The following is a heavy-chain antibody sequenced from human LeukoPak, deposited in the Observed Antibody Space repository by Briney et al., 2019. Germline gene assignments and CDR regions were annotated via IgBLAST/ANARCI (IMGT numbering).Heavy chain of an antibody. CDR1: GGTFSSCA. CDR3: ARGNDFWSGYPSNYYYYSMDV. Sequence: SVKVSCKASGGTFSSCAISWVRQAPGQGLEWMGGIIIIFGTGNYAQKVQGRVSITADESTSTAYMELSSLRSEDTAVYYCARGNDFWSGYPSNYYYYSMDVWGKGTTVTVSS. D-gene: IGHD3-3*01. J-gene: IGHJ6*03. CDR2: IIIIFGTG. V-gene: IGHV1-69*01.